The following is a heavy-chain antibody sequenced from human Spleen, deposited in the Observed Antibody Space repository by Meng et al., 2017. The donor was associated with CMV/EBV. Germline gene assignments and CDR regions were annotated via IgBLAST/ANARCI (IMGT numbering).Heavy chain of an antibody. J-gene: IGHJ6*02. CDR1: GFTVSSNY. CDR3: ARTTMANDYYGMDV. CDR2: IYSGGST. D-gene: IGHD3-10*01. Sequence: GGSLRLSCAASGFTVSSNYMSWVRQAPGKGLEWVSVIYSGGSTYYADSVKGRFTISRDNSKNTLYLQMNSLRAEDTAVYYCARTTMANDYYGMDVWGQGTTVTVSS. V-gene: IGHV3-53*01.